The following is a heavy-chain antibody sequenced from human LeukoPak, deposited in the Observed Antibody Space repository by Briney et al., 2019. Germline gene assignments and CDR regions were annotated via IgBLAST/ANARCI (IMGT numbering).Heavy chain of an antibody. Sequence: GGSLRLSCAASGFTFSTYSMNWVRQAPGKGLEWVSYISSSTTTIHYADSVKGRSTISRDNAKNSLYLQMNSLRTEDTAVYYCARPIKGTAVAIDHWGQGTLVTVSS. CDR1: GFTFSTYS. J-gene: IGHJ4*02. D-gene: IGHD2-2*01. V-gene: IGHV3-48*04. CDR2: ISSSTTTI. CDR3: ARPIKGTAVAIDH.